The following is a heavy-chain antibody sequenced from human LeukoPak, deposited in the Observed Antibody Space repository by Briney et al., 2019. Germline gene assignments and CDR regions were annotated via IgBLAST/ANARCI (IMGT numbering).Heavy chain of an antibody. CDR2: ISPSSHYI. D-gene: IGHD5-18*01. CDR1: GFTFSNYS. V-gene: IGHV3-21*04. Sequence: GGSLRLSCAGSGFTFSNYSINWVRQAPGKGLEWFSSISPSSHYIYYADSVRGRFTISRDNARNSLYLQMNSLRDEDTAVYYCARDRHTAMVYYYYYMDVWGTGTTVTVSS. J-gene: IGHJ6*03. CDR3: ARDRHTAMVYYYYYMDV.